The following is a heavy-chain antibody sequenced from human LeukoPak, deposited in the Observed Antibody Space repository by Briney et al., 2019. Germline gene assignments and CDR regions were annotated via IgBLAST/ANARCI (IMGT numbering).Heavy chain of an antibody. Sequence: ASVKVSCKASGGTFTHYVISWVRQAPGQGLEWMGWINPNSGGANYAQKFQGRVTMTRDTSISTAYMELSTLRSDDTAMYYCARGLTIYFYYMDVWGKGTTVTVSS. V-gene: IGHV1-2*02. J-gene: IGHJ6*03. CDR2: INPNSGGA. CDR3: ARGLTIYFYYMDV. CDR1: GGTFTHYV. D-gene: IGHD5-24*01.